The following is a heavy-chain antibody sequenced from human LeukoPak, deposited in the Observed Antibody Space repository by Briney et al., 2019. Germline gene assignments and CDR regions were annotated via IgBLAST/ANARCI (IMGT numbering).Heavy chain of an antibody. D-gene: IGHD4-17*01. CDR1: GFTFSTYA. Sequence: GGSLRLSCAASGFTFSTYAMSWVRQAPGKGLEWVSTITSGGGATYYADSVRGRFTISRDNAKNSVYLQINSLRAEDTAVYYCARDRGYGEAWGQGTLVTVSS. CDR3: ARDRGYGEA. V-gene: IGHV3-23*01. CDR2: ITSGGGAT. J-gene: IGHJ5*02.